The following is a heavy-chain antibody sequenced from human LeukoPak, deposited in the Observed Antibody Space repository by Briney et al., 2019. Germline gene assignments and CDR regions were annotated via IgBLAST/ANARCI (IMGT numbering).Heavy chain of an antibody. J-gene: IGHJ5*02. CDR2: ISAYNGNT. Sequence: ASVKVSCKASGYTFNGFYLHWVRQAPGQGLEWMGWISAYNGNTNYAQKLQGRVTMTTDTSTSTAYMELRSLRSDDTAVYYCARGQAHNWFDPWGQGTLVTVSS. V-gene: IGHV1-18*04. CDR1: GYTFNGFY. CDR3: ARGQAHNWFDP.